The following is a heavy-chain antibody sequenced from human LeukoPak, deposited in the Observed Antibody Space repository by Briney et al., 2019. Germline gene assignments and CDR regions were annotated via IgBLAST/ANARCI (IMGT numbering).Heavy chain of an antibody. CDR3: ARALDTWSALDY. V-gene: IGHV4-59*01. J-gene: IGHJ4*02. CDR2: VYHTGTS. D-gene: IGHD5-18*01. CDR1: GDSITGYY. Sequence: SETLSLTCTVSGDSITGYYWTWVRQPPGKGPEWIGYVYHTGTSNYNPSVRSRITMSVDTSKNQYSMKLTSVTAADTAVYFCARALDTWSALDYWGLGTLVTVSS.